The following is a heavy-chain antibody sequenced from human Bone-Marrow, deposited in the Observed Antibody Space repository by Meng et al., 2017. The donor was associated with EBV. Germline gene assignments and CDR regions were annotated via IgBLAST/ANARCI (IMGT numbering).Heavy chain of an antibody. J-gene: IGHJ5*02. D-gene: IGHD3-10*01. CDR3: ARGAVRGVIHWFDP. CDR1: GGTFSSYA. Sequence: VQLVHAGAEVKKPGPSVKVSCKASGGTFSSYAISWVRQASGQGLEWMGGIIPIFGTANYAQKFQGRVTITADESTSTAYMELSSLRSEDTAVYYCARGAVRGVIHWFDPWGQGTLVTVSS. V-gene: IGHV1-69*01. CDR2: IIPIFGTA.